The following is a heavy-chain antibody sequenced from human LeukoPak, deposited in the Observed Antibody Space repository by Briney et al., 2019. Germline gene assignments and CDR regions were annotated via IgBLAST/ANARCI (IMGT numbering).Heavy chain of an antibody. Sequence: PGGSLRLSCAASGFTFSSYWMHWVRQAPGKGLVWVSRISDGGSTTTYADSVKGRFTISRDNAKNTLYLQMNGLRAEDTAVYYCARVGIQLCVDYWGQGTLVTVSS. D-gene: IGHD5-18*01. CDR3: ARVGIQLCVDY. CDR1: GFTFSSYW. J-gene: IGHJ4*02. CDR2: ISDGGSTT. V-gene: IGHV3-74*01.